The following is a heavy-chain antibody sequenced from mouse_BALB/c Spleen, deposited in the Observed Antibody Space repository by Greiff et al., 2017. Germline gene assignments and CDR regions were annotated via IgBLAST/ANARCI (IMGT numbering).Heavy chain of an antibody. CDR3: ARGMYAMDY. V-gene: IGHV5-17*02. J-gene: IGHJ4*01. Sequence: DVMLVESGGDLVKPGGSLKLSCAASGFTFSSFGMHWVRQAPEKGLEWVAYISSGSSTIYYADTVKGRFTISRDNPKNTLFLQMTSLRSEDTAMYYCARGMYAMDYWGQGTSVTVSS. CDR2: ISSGSSTI. CDR1: GFTFSSFG.